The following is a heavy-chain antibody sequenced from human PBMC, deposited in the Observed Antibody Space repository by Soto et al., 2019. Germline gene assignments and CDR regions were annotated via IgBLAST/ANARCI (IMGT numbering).Heavy chain of an antibody. CDR1: GFAFSSHP. Sequence: GGSRRRSWAASGFAFSSHPMSWVRQAPEKGLEWVAGISDGGDLTYNADSVSGRFTISRDNSRNTLYPQMNSLRAEDTAVYYCARRVIGSSRAFDIWGQGTMVTVSS. CDR2: ISDGGDLT. V-gene: IGHV3-23*01. J-gene: IGHJ3*02. D-gene: IGHD3-10*01. CDR3: ARRVIGSSRAFDI.